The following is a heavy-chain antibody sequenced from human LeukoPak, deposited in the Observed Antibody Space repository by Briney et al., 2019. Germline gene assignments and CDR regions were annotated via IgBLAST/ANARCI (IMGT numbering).Heavy chain of an antibody. CDR3: AKDARLNYYDSSGYPS. V-gene: IGHV3-23*01. Sequence: GGSLRLSCAASGFTFSGYAMSWVRQAPEKGLEWVSGISGSGASTYYADSVRGRFTISRDNSKNTLYLQMNGLRAEDTAVYYCAKDARLNYYDSSGYPSWGQGTLVTVSS. J-gene: IGHJ5*02. CDR2: ISGSGAST. D-gene: IGHD3-22*01. CDR1: GFTFSGYA.